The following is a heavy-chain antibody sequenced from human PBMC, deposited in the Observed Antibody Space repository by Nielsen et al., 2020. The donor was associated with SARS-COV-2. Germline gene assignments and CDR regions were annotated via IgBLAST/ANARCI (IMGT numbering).Heavy chain of an antibody. CDR3: VRDTLSHGLDV. J-gene: IGHJ6*02. CDR2: IHYTGSA. Sequence: LSLTCSVSGDSIRNSRYYWTWVRQPPGRGPEWIGNIHYTGSANYSPSLKSRLSMSLEASRNQFSLSVKSMTAADSAEAYCVRDTLSHGLDVWGQGITVTVSS. D-gene: IGHD2/OR15-2a*01. CDR1: GDSIRNSRYY. V-gene: IGHV4-31*03.